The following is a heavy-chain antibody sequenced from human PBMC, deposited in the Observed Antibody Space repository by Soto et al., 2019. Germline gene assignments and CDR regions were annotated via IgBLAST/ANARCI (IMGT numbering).Heavy chain of an antibody. D-gene: IGHD3-10*01. CDR3: AKMPTLVRPRTYFDY. V-gene: IGHV3-23*01. CDR1: EFTFSSFA. Sequence: EVQLLESGGGLVQPGGSLRLSCAASEFTFSSFAMSWVRQAPGKGLEWVSSISGSGDNTYYADSVKGRFTISRDNSKNTLYLQLNSLRVEDTAVYYCAKMPTLVRPRTYFDYWGQGTLVTASS. CDR2: ISGSGDNT. J-gene: IGHJ4*02.